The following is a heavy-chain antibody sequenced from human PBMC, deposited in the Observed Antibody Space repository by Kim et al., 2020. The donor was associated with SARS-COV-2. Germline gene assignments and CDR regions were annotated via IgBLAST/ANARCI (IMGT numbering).Heavy chain of an antibody. Sequence: GGSLRLSCAASGFTFSSYSMNWVRQAPGKGLEWVSYISSSSRTIYYADSVKGRFTISRDNAKNSLYLQMNSLRAEDTAVYYCATEAADLGGGSGRADYYYGMDVWGQGTTVTVSS. J-gene: IGHJ6*02. V-gene: IGHV3-48*01. CDR2: ISSSSRTI. CDR1: GFTFSSYS. D-gene: IGHD1-26*01. CDR3: ATEAADLGGGSGRADYYYGMDV.